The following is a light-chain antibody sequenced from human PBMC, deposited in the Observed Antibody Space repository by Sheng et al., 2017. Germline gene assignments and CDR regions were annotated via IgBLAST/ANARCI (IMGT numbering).Light chain of an antibody. J-gene: IGKJ4*01. CDR3: QQYNNWPLT. Sequence: EIVMTQSPATLSISPGERATLSCGASQSVTDNLAWYQHKPGQAPRLLIYGASTRATGIPARFSGSGSGTEFTLTISSLQSEDFAVYYCQQYNNWPLTFGGGTKLEIK. CDR1: QSVTDN. CDR2: GAS. V-gene: IGKV3-15*01.